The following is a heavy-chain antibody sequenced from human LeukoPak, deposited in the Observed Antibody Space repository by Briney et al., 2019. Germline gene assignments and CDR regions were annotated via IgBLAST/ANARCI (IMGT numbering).Heavy chain of an antibody. Sequence: GGSLRLPCSASGFTFNNYAVHWVPQAPGKGLEWLTAISYYGSRKYYTHSMQGRFTVSRDNSKHPLSLQLDSLRAEDTPVYYCARESVHYDILTGYYHPLDYWGQRTLLTVSS. CDR1: GFTFNNYA. CDR2: ISYYGSRK. D-gene: IGHD3-9*01. V-gene: IGHV3-30*04. J-gene: IGHJ4*02. CDR3: ARESVHYDILTGYYHPLDY.